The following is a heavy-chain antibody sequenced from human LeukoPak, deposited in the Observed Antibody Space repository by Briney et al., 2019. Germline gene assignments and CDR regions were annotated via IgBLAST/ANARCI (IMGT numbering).Heavy chain of an antibody. D-gene: IGHD4-17*01. J-gene: IGHJ4*02. V-gene: IGHV3-15*07. CDR3: TTGGSVITVTRSYDF. Sequence: GGSLRLSCAASGFILSDAWMNWVRQAPGKGLEWVGRIKSKADGETTDYAAPVQGRFIVSRDDSTATLYLQMNSLQTEDTAVYYCTTGGSVITVTRSYDFWGQGTLVTVSS. CDR2: IKSKADGETT. CDR1: GFILSDAW.